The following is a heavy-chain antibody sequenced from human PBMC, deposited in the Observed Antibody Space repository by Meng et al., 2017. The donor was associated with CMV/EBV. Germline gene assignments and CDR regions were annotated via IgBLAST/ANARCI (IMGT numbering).Heavy chain of an antibody. Sequence: GGSLRLSCAGPGCTFSDYEMSWVRQAPGKGLEWVSNIDYSGTGVYYADSMRGRFTVSRDNARNSLYLQLNSLRAEDTAVYYCARAWGIHFDYRGQGVVVTVSS. D-gene: IGHD3-16*01. CDR1: GCTFSDYE. CDR2: IDYSGTGV. CDR3: ARAWGIHFDY. V-gene: IGHV3-48*03. J-gene: IGHJ4*02.